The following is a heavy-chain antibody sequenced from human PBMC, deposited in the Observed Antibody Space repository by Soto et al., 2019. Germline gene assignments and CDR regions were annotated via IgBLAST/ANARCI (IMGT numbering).Heavy chain of an antibody. D-gene: IGHD4-4*01. J-gene: IGHJ4*02. CDR1: GFTFSSYG. V-gene: IGHV3-30*18. CDR2: ISYDGSNK. CDR3: AKDFGRGSYRVSYFDY. Sequence: GGSLRLSCAASGFTFSSYGMHWVRQAPGKGLEWVAVISYDGSNKYYADSVKGRFTISRDNSKNTLYLQMNSLRAEDTAVYYCAKDFGRGSYRVSYFDYWGQGTLVTVSS.